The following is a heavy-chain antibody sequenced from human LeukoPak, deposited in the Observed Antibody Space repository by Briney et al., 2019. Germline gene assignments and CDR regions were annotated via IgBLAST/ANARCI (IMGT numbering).Heavy chain of an antibody. CDR2: TSSDGSNK. V-gene: IGHV3-30*18. Sequence: GGSLRLFCAASGFTFSRYGMHWVRQAPGKGLEWVAVTSSDGSNKHYADSVKGRFTISRDNSKNTLYLQMNSLRAEDTGVFYCAKERVNGDYVYYYYGMDVWGQGTTVTVS. CDR1: GFTFSRYG. CDR3: AKERVNGDYVYYYYGMDV. J-gene: IGHJ6*02. D-gene: IGHD4-17*01.